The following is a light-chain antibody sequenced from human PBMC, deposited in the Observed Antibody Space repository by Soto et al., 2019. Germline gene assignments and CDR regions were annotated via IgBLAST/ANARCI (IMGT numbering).Light chain of an antibody. CDR3: GTWDSSLSAWV. V-gene: IGLV1-51*02. CDR1: SSNIGNNY. CDR2: ENN. J-gene: IGLJ3*02. Sequence: QSVLTQPPSVSAAPGQKVTISGSGSSSNIGNNYVSWYQQLPGTAPKLLIYENNKRPSGIPDRFSGSKSGTSATLGITGLQTGDEADYYCGTWDSSLSAWVFGGGTKLTVL.